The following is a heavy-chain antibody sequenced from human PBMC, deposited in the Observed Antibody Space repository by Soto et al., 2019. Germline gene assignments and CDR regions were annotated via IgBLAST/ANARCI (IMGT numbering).Heavy chain of an antibody. CDR2: ISGSGGST. Sequence: GVSLRLSCAASGFTFSSYAMSWVRQAPGKGLEWVSAISGSGGSTYYADSVKGRFTISRDNSKNTLYLQMNSLRAEDTAVYYYAKVPAALILRFDYWGQGTLVTVSS. V-gene: IGHV3-23*01. D-gene: IGHD3-16*01. CDR1: GFTFSSYA. CDR3: AKVPAALILRFDY. J-gene: IGHJ4*02.